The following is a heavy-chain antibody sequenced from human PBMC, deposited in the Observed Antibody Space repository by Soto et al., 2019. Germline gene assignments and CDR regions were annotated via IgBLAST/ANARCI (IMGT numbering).Heavy chain of an antibody. V-gene: IGHV3-23*01. D-gene: IGHD6-13*01. CDR1: GFTFSSYA. CDR3: AKDGGKKSSSWYFDY. CDR2: ISGSGGST. Sequence: GGSLRLSCAASGFTFSSYAMSWVRQAPGKGLEWVSAISGSGGSTYYADSVKGRFTITRDNSKNTLYLQMNSRRAEDTAVYYCAKDGGKKSSSWYFDYWGQGTLVTVSS. J-gene: IGHJ4*02.